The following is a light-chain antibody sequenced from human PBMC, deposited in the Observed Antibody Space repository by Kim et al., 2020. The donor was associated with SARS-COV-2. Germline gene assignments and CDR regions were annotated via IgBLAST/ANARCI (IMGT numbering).Light chain of an antibody. V-gene: IGKV3-15*01. Sequence: SPGERATLSCRASQSVSNNLAWYQPKPGQPPRLPIYGASTRATGVPARFSGSGSGTDFTLTVSSLQSEDFAVYYCHQYNDWPPGDTFGQGTKLEI. CDR2: GAS. CDR1: QSVSNN. J-gene: IGKJ2*01. CDR3: HQYNDWPPGDT.